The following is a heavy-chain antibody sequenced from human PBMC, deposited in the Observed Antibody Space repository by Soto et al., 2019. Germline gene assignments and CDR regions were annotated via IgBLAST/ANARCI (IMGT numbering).Heavy chain of an antibody. D-gene: IGHD3-22*01. V-gene: IGHV3-74*01. CDR1: GFTFSSYW. CDR2: INSDGSST. Sequence: GSLRLSCAASGFTFSSYWMHWVRQAPGKGLVWVSRINSDGSSTSYADSVKGRFTISRDNAKNTLYLQMNSLRAEDTAVYYCARRDRDSSGYYYFDSWGQGSLVTVSS. J-gene: IGHJ4*02. CDR3: ARRDRDSSGYYYFDS.